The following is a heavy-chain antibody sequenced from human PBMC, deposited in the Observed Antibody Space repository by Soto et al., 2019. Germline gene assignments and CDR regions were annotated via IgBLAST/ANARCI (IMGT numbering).Heavy chain of an antibody. CDR2: ISYDGSHQ. CDR1: GFTFSSYA. Sequence: QVQLVESGGGVVQPGRSLRLSCAASGFTFSSYAMHWVRQAPGKGLEWVAVISYDGSHQYYADSVKGRFTISRDNSKNTLNLQMNRLRAEDTAVYYCARADYGDYVALWLGRGNWFDPWGQGALVTVSS. V-gene: IGHV3-30-3*01. CDR3: ARADYGDYVALWLGRGNWFDP. J-gene: IGHJ5*02. D-gene: IGHD4-17*01.